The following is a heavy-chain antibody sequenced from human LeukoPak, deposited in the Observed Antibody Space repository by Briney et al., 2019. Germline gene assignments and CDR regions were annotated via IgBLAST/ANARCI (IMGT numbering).Heavy chain of an antibody. D-gene: IGHD3-22*01. Sequence: GGSLRLSCAASGFTFSSFAMHWVRQAPGKGLEWVAVISYDGINKYYAESVKGRFTISRDNAKNSLYLQMNSLRAEDTAVYYCARGNRASITMIVVVNHFDYWGQGTLVTVSS. CDR1: GFTFSSFA. CDR2: ISYDGINK. J-gene: IGHJ4*02. V-gene: IGHV3-30-3*01. CDR3: ARGNRASITMIVVVNHFDY.